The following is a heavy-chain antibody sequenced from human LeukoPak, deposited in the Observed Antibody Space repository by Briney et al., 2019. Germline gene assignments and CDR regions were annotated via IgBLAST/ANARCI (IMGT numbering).Heavy chain of an antibody. CDR1: GFTFSSYA. D-gene: IGHD2-2*01. J-gene: IGHJ4*02. CDR2: ISGSDDSP. V-gene: IGHV3-23*01. CDR3: ASRPVPSLGPLDY. Sequence: PGGSLRLSCAASGFTFSSYAMSWVRQAPGKGLEWVSAISGSDDSPHYADSVKGRFTISRDNSKNTLYLQMDSLRADDTAVYYCASRPVPSLGPLDYWGQGTLVTVSS.